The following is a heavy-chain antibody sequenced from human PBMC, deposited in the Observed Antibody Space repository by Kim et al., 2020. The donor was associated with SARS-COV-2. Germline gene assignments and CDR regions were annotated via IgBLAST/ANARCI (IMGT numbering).Heavy chain of an antibody. V-gene: IGHV7-4-1*02. Sequence: ASVKVSCKTSGYTFTNHAINWVRQAPGQGLEWMGWINTNTGNPTYAQGFTGRFVFSLDTSVSTTFLQISSLKAEDSAVYYCARESTTSGWYFDLWGRGTL. CDR2: INTNTGNP. CDR3: ARESTTSGWYFDL. CDR1: GYTFTNHA. J-gene: IGHJ2*01. D-gene: IGHD2-2*01.